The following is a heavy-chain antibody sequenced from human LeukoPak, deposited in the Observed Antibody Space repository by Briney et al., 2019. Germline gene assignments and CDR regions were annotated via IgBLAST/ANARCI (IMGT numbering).Heavy chain of an antibody. D-gene: IGHD2-2*01. V-gene: IGHV3-23*01. CDR1: GFTFNNYG. CDR2: ISGTGGTT. CDR3: ARGASTASSNFDY. Sequence: GGSLRLSCAGSGFTFNNYGMTWVRQAPGKGLEWVSAISGTGGTTHYADSVKGRFTISRDNSKNTLYLQMNSLRAEDTAVYFCARGASTASSNFDYWGQGTLLTVSS. J-gene: IGHJ4*02.